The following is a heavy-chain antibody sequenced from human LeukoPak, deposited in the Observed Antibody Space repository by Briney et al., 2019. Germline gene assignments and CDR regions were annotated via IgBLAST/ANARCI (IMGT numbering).Heavy chain of an antibody. CDR3: ARGKDSSGYYYYYYYGMDV. CDR2: INSDGRST. J-gene: IGHJ6*02. V-gene: IGHV3-74*01. CDR1: GFTFSSYW. D-gene: IGHD3-22*01. Sequence: PGGSLRLSCAASGFTFSSYWMHWVRQAPGKGLVWVSRINSDGRSTSYAGSVKGRFTISRDNAKNTLYLQMNSLRAEDTAVYYCARGKDSSGYYYYYYYGMDVWGQGTTVTVSS.